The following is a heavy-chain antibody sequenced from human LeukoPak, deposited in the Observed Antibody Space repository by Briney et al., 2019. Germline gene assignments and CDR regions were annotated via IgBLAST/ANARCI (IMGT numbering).Heavy chain of an antibody. V-gene: IGHV3-48*02. CDR3: AKLVTPNTQGIDY. CDR1: GFTFSSYS. J-gene: IGHJ4*02. Sequence: PGGSLRLSCAASGFTFSSYSMNWVRQAPGKGLEWVSYISSSSSTICYADSVKGRFTISRDNAKNSLYLQMNSLRDEDTAVYYCAKLVTPNTQGIDYWGQGTLVTVSS. CDR2: ISSSSSTI. D-gene: IGHD3-9*01.